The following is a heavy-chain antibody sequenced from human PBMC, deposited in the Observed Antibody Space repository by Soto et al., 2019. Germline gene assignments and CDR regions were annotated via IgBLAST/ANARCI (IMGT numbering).Heavy chain of an antibody. J-gene: IGHJ5*02. CDR3: AREVLAATYNWFDP. V-gene: IGHV1-3*01. CDR1: GYTFTSYA. Sequence: QVQLVQSGAEVKKPGASVKVSCKASGYTFTSYAMHWVRQAPGQRLEWMGWINAGNGNTKYSQKFQGRVTITRDTSASTADMELSSLRSEDTAVYYCAREVLAATYNWFDPWGQGTLVTVSS. CDR2: INAGNGNT. D-gene: IGHD3-3*02.